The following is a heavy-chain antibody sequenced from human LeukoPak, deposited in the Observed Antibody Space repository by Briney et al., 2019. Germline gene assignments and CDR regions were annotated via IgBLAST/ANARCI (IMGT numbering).Heavy chain of an antibody. CDR1: GFTFSDYY. D-gene: IGHD1-1*01. CDR2: ISSSGRLM. CDR3: ARNTNNGWDV. V-gene: IGHV3-11*01. J-gene: IGHJ6*02. Sequence: GGSLRLSCAASGFTFSDYYINWIRQAPGRGLEWVSHISSSGRLMQYADSVKGRFTITRDNAQNFMSLQMNSLKPEDTAVYYVARNTNNGWDVWGRGTTFTVSS.